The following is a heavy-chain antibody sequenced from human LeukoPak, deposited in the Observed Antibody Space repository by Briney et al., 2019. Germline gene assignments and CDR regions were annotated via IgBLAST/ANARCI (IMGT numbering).Heavy chain of an antibody. J-gene: IGHJ5*02. CDR2: INHSGST. V-gene: IGHV4-34*01. CDR1: DDSISDYY. D-gene: IGHD3-3*01. CDR3: ASRPLLRFLEWLLYP. Sequence: SETLSLTCTVSDDSISDYYRGWIRQPPGKGLEWIGEINHSGSTNYNPSLKSRVTISADTSKNQFSLRLSSVTAADTAIYYCASRPLLRFLEWLLYPWGQGTLVTVSS.